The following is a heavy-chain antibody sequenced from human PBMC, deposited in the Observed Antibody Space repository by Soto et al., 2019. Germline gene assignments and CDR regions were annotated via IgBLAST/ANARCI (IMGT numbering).Heavy chain of an antibody. CDR1: GGSISSYY. V-gene: IGHV4-59*01. CDR2: IYYSGST. J-gene: IGHJ4*02. Sequence: SETLSLTCTVSGGSISSYYWSWIRQPPGKGLEWIGYIYYSGSTNYNPSLKSRVTISVDTSKNQFSLKMNSVTAADTAVYYCARRVDYVWGSYRYSPYFDYWGQETLVTVSS. D-gene: IGHD3-16*02. CDR3: ARRVDYVWGSYRYSPYFDY.